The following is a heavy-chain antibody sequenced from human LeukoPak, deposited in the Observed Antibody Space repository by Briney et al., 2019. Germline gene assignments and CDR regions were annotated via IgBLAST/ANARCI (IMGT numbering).Heavy chain of an antibody. J-gene: IGHJ4*02. CDR1: GFTFSSYS. V-gene: IGHV3-21*01. D-gene: IGHD4-17*01. Sequence: GGSLRLSCAASGFTFSSYSMNWVRQAPGKGLEWVSSISSSSTYIYYADSVKGRFTISRDNAKNSLYLQMNGLRAEDTAVYYCARARGMDDYGDFRIKWGQGTLVTVSS. CDR2: ISSSSTYI. CDR3: ARARGMDDYGDFRIK.